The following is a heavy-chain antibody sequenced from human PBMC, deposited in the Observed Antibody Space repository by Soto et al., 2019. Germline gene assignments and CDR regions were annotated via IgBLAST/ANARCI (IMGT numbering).Heavy chain of an antibody. CDR3: AREVSYSSGWYPKYYFDY. J-gene: IGHJ4*02. V-gene: IGHV4-38-2*02. Sequence: PSETLSLTCAVSGYSISSDYYWCWIRQPPGKGLEWIGSIYHSGSTYHNPSLKSRVTISVDTTKNQFSLKLSSAAAADTAVYYCAREVSYSSGWYPKYYFDYWGQGTLVTVSS. CDR1: GYSISSDYY. D-gene: IGHD6-19*01. CDR2: IYHSGST.